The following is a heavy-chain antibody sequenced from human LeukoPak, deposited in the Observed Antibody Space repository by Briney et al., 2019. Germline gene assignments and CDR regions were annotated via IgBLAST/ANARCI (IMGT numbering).Heavy chain of an antibody. CDR1: GGSISSSSYY. J-gene: IGHJ3*02. CDR3: ARDYEYGSSGYAFDI. V-gene: IGHV4-39*07. Sequence: SETLSLTCTVSGGSISSSSYYWGWIRQPPGKGLEWIGSIYYSGSTYYNPSLKSRVTISVDTSKNQFSLKLSSVTAADTAVYYCARDYEYGSSGYAFDIWGQGTMVTVSS. D-gene: IGHD3-22*01. CDR2: IYYSGST.